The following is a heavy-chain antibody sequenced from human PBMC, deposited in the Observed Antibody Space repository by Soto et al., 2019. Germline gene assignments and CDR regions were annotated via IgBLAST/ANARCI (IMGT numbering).Heavy chain of an antibody. J-gene: IGHJ4*02. V-gene: IGHV3-30*18. CDR2: MSSDGSKI. Sequence: QVQLVESGGGAVQPGESLRLSCVASGFDFTYYAMHWVRQAPGKGLASVAVMSSDGSKIHHTDSVKGRFTISRDNSKNTLYLQMNSLRKEDTSLYFCAKDEGVGGTLGLFDYWGQGTLVSVSS. CDR3: AKDEGVGGTLGLFDY. CDR1: GFDFTYYA. D-gene: IGHD1-26*01.